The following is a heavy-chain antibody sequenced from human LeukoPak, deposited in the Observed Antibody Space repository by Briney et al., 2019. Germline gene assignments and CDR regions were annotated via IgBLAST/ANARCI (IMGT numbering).Heavy chain of an antibody. D-gene: IGHD6-13*01. CDR2: IYPGDSDT. CDR3: ARYPSSSWSPSFDY. Sequence: GEPLTISCKASGYSFTSYWIGWVRQMPPKGLEWMGMIYPGDSDTRYSPSFQGQVTISADKSISTTYLQWSSLKASDTAMYYCARYPSSSWSPSFDYWGQGTRVTVSS. CDR1: GYSFTSYW. J-gene: IGHJ4*02. V-gene: IGHV5-51*01.